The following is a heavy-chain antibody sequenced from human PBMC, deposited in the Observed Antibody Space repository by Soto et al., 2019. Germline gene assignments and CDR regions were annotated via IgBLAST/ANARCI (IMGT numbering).Heavy chain of an antibody. J-gene: IGHJ4*02. CDR1: GYSFTNYW. V-gene: IGHV5-51*01. CDR2: IYPGGSDT. Sequence: GESLKISCKGSGYSFTNYWIGWVRQMPGKGLEWMGIIYPGGSDTRYSPSFQGQVTISADKSISTAYLQWSSLKASDTAMYYCARGPGVTMVRGVTPCYFDYWGQGTLDTVSS. CDR3: ARGPGVTMVRGVTPCYFDY. D-gene: IGHD3-10*01.